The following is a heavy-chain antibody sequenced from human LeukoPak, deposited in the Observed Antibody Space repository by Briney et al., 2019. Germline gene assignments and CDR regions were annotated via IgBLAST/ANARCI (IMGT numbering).Heavy chain of an antibody. J-gene: IGHJ6*03. Sequence: SQTLSLTCTISGGSISSYYWSWIRQPPGKGLEWIGYIYYTGSTNHNPSLKSRVTISVDTSKNQFSLKLSSVTAADTAVYYCARVVYSGYDFRGAMDVWGKGTTVTVSS. CDR1: GGSISSYY. D-gene: IGHD5-12*01. CDR2: IYYTGST. V-gene: IGHV4-59*01. CDR3: ARVVYSGYDFRGAMDV.